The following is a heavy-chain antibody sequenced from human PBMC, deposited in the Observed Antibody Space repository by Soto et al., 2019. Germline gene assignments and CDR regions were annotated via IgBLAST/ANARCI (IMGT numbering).Heavy chain of an antibody. J-gene: IGHJ4*02. D-gene: IGHD1-7*01. CDR2: MSYSGST. Sequence: QVQLQESGPGLVKPSQTLSLTCTVSGGSISSGNYYWSWIRQPPGKGLEWIGFMSYSGSTSYNASLKRRVTISVDTSKSQFSLHLSFVTAADTAVYYCATMGTPATGLYYFDNWGQGTLVTVSS. CDR1: GGSISSGNYY. V-gene: IGHV4-30-4*01. CDR3: ATMGTPATGLYYFDN.